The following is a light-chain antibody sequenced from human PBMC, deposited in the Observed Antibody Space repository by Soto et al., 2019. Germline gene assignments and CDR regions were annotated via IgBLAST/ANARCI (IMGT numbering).Light chain of an antibody. Sequence: EIVLTQSPATLSLSPGERATLSCRASQSVSSYLAWYQQKPGQAPRLLIYDASNRATGIPARFSGSGSGTDLTLTISSLEPEDFAVDYCQQRSNWPYTFGQGTKLEIK. V-gene: IGKV3-11*01. J-gene: IGKJ2*01. CDR3: QQRSNWPYT. CDR2: DAS. CDR1: QSVSSY.